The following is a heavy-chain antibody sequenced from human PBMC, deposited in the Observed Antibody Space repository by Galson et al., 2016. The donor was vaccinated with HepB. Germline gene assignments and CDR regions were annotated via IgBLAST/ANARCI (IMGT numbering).Heavy chain of an antibody. J-gene: IGHJ4*02. D-gene: IGHD3-10*01. CDR3: ARQSGAGY. Sequence: SETLSLTCTVSGDSISSSRFLWGWIRQPPGKGLEWIGSISSTGSTFYNPSLKSRVTISVNTSKNQFSLKLSSVTAADTAVYYCARQSGAGYWGQGTLVTVSS. CDR1: GDSISSSRFL. CDR2: ISSTGST. V-gene: IGHV4-39*01.